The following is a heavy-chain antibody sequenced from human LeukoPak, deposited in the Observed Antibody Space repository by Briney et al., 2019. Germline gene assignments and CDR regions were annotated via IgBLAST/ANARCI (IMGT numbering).Heavy chain of an antibody. J-gene: IGHJ3*02. CDR3: WGYCSSTSCYVRFGYAFDI. V-gene: IGHV3-48*03. D-gene: IGHD2-2*01. Sequence: GGSLRLSCAASGFTFSSYEMNWVRQAPGKGLEWVSYISSSGSTIYYADSVKGRFTISRDNAKNSLYLQMNSLRAEDTAVYYCWGYCSSTSCYVRFGYAFDIWGQGTMVTVSS. CDR1: GFTFSSYE. CDR2: ISSSGSTI.